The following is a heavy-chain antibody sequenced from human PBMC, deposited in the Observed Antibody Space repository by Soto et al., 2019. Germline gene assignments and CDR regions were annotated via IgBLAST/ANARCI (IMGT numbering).Heavy chain of an antibody. CDR2: IYYSGST. D-gene: IGHD6-13*01. CDR1: GGSISSYY. CDR3: ARDRAAAGHYYYYGMDV. J-gene: IGHJ6*02. Sequence: SETLSLTCTVSGGSISSYYWSWIRQPPGKGLEWIGYIYYSGSTNYNPSLKSRVTISVDTSKNQFSLKLSSVTAADTAVYYCARDRAAAGHYYYYGMDVWGQGTTVTVS. V-gene: IGHV4-59*01.